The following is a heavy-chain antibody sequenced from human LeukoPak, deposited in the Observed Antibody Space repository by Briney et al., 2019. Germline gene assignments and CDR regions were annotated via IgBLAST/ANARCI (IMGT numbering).Heavy chain of an antibody. CDR2: VYYSGIT. D-gene: IGHD3-10*01. CDR1: GGSISSFY. CDR3: ARNYYGSASYYRTGFDP. J-gene: IGHJ5*02. Sequence: SETLSLTCTVSGGSISSFYWSWIRQPPGKGLEWIGYVYYSGITNYNPSLKSRVTISVDTSKNQFSLKLSSVTAADTAVYYCARNYYGSASYYRTGFDPWGQGTLDTVSS. V-gene: IGHV4-59*01.